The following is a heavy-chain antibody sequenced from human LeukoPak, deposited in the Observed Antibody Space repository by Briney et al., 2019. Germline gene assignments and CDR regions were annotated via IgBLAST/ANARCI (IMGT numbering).Heavy chain of an antibody. V-gene: IGHV3-21*04. Sequence: GGSLRLSCAASGFTFSSYSMNWVRQAPGKGLEWVSSISSSSSYIYYADSVKGRFTISRDNFKNTLYLQMNSLRAEDTAVYYCARAAKRLRLGEDDAFDIWGQGTMVTVSS. J-gene: IGHJ3*02. CDR1: GFTFSSYS. D-gene: IGHD3-16*01. CDR3: ARAAKRLRLGEDDAFDI. CDR2: ISSSSSYI.